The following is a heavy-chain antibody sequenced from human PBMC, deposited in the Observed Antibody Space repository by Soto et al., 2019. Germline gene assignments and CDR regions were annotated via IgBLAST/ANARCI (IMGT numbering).Heavy chain of an antibody. J-gene: IGHJ6*02. D-gene: IGHD3-3*02. V-gene: IGHV4-59*12. CDR1: GGSISSYY. CDR2: IYYSGST. Sequence: PSETLSLTCTVSGGSISSYYWSWIRQPPGKGLEWIGYIYYSGSTNYNPSLKSRVTISVDTSKNQFSLKLSSVTAADTAVYYCARGPSGIGYYYYGMDVWGQGTTVTVSS. CDR3: ARGPSGIGYYYYGMDV.